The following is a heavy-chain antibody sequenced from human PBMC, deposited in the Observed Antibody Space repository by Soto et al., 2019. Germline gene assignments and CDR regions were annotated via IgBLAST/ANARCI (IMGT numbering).Heavy chain of an antibody. CDR2: IYHSGST. CDR3: ARGGVATMFYFDY. V-gene: IGHV4-30-2*01. J-gene: IGHJ4*02. CDR1: GGSISSGGYS. D-gene: IGHD5-12*01. Sequence: SETLSLTCAVSGGSISSGGYSWSWIRQPPGKGLEWIGYIYHSGSTYYNPSLKSRVTISVDRSKNQFSLKLSSVTAADTAVYYCARGGVATMFYFDYWGQGTLVTVSS.